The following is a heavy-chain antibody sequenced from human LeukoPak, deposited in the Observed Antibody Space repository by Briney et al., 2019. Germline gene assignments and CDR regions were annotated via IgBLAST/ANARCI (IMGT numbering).Heavy chain of an antibody. J-gene: IGHJ6*02. V-gene: IGHV3-30*02. D-gene: IGHD6-19*01. CDR1: GFTFSSYG. Sequence: PGGSLRLSCAASGFTFSSYGMHWVRQAPGKGLEWVAFIRYDGSNKYYADSVKGRFTLSRDNSKNTLYLQMNSLRTEDTAVYYCARDWDIAVPGNYYHGMDVWGQGTTVTVSS. CDR2: IRYDGSNK. CDR3: ARDWDIAVPGNYYHGMDV.